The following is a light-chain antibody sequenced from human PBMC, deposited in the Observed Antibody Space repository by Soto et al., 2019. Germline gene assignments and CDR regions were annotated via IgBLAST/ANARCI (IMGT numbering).Light chain of an antibody. CDR2: GAS. CDR3: QQYHDWVT. J-gene: IGKJ4*01. Sequence: ETVMTQSPGTLSGSPGESATLSCRTSQSVSSDLAWYQQKPGQAPRLLIYGASTRATGIPARFSGSGSGTEFTLTSSYLRPEDSAVYFCQQYHDWVTFGGGTRVEI. CDR1: QSVSSD. V-gene: IGKV3D-15*01.